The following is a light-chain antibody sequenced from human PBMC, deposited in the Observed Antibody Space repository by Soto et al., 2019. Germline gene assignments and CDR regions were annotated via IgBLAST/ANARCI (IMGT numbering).Light chain of an antibody. CDR3: QQVNSYPLT. Sequence: DIQLTQSPSFLSASVGDRVTITCRATQGISSYLAWYQQKPGKVPKLLIYAASTLHSGVPSRFSGSGSGTEFTLTISSLQPEDFATYYCQQVNSYPLTFGGGTEVEIK. J-gene: IGKJ4*01. CDR1: QGISSY. CDR2: AAS. V-gene: IGKV1-9*01.